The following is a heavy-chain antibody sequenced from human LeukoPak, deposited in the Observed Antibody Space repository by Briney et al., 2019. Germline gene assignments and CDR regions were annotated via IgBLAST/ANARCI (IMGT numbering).Heavy chain of an antibody. J-gene: IGHJ4*02. D-gene: IGHD6-19*01. CDR2: IYYSGST. CDR1: GGSISSCY. V-gene: IGHV4-59*01. Sequence: SETLSLTCTVSGGSISSCYWSWIRQPPGKGLEWIGYIYYSGSTNYNPSLKSRVTISVDTSKNQFSLKLSSVTAADTAVYYCARARPLYSSGWFRAWQTFDYWGQGTLVTVSS. CDR3: ARARPLYSSGWFRAWQTFDY.